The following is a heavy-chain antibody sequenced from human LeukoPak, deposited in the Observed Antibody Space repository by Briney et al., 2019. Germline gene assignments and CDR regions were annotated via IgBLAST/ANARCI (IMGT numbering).Heavy chain of an antibody. Sequence: SETLSLTCAVYGGSFSGYYWSWIRQPPGKGLEWIGGINHSGSTNYNPSLKSRVTISVDTSKNQFSLKLSSVTAADTAVYYCARGRDIAVAGTGPNFDYWGQGTLVTVSS. CDR1: GGSFSGYY. J-gene: IGHJ4*02. CDR2: INHSGST. CDR3: ARGRDIAVAGTGPNFDY. D-gene: IGHD6-19*01. V-gene: IGHV4-34*01.